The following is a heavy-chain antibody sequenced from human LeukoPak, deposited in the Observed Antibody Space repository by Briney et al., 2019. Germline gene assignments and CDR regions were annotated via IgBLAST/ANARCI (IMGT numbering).Heavy chain of an antibody. CDR3: ARAPNWAHAFDI. J-gene: IGHJ3*02. V-gene: IGHV3-21*01. CDR2: ISSSSYI. D-gene: IGHD7-27*01. Sequence: GGSLRLSCAASGFTFSSYSMNWVRQAPGKGLEWVSSISSSSYIYYADSVKGRFTISRDNAKNSLYLQMNSLRAEDTAVYYCARAPNWAHAFDIWGQGTMVTVSS. CDR1: GFTFSSYS.